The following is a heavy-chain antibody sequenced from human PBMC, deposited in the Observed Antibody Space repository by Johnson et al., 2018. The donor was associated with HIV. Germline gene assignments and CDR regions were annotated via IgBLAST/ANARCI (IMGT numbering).Heavy chain of an antibody. J-gene: IGHJ3*02. CDR3: ASGLGIVGATRSAFDI. CDR1: GFTFSSYG. D-gene: IGHD1-26*01. CDR2: ISYDGSNK. Sequence: HVQLVESGGGVVQPGRSLRLSCAASGFTFSSYGMHWVRQAPGKGLEWVAVISYDGSNKYYADSVKGRFTISRDNSKNTLYLQMNSLRAEDTAVYYCASGLGIVGATRSAFDIWGQGTMVTVSS. V-gene: IGHV3-30*03.